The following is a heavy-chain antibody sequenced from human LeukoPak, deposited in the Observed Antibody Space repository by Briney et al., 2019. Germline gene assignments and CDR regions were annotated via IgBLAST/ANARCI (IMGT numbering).Heavy chain of an antibody. CDR1: GFTFSSYA. CDR3: AKGQHYYYYGMDV. V-gene: IGHV3-23*01. CDR2: IRGSGGRT. J-gene: IGHJ6*02. Sequence: GWSLRLSCAASGFTFSSYAMSWVRQAPGKGLGWVSAIRGSGGRTYYADSRKGRFTISRDNSKNTLYLQMNSLRADDTAVYYCAKGQHYYYYGMDVWGQGTTVTVSS.